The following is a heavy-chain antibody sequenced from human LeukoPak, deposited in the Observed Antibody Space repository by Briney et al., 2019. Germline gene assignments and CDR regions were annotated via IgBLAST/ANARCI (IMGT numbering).Heavy chain of an antibody. CDR2: IKQDGSEK. Sequence: GGSLRLSCAASGFTFSSYWMSWVRQAPGKGLEWVANIKQDGSEKYYVDSVKGRFTISRDNAKNSLYLQMNSLRAEDTAVYYCARDPGYSYGYNWFDPWGQGTLVTVSS. J-gene: IGHJ5*02. D-gene: IGHD5-18*01. V-gene: IGHV3-7*01. CDR1: GFTFSSYW. CDR3: ARDPGYSYGYNWFDP.